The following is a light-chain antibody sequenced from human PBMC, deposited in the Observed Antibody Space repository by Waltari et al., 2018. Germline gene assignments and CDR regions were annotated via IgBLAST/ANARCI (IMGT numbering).Light chain of an antibody. V-gene: IGKV2-30*02. CDR3: MQASHWPAT. CDR1: QGLVHSDGNTY. Sequence: DVVMTQSPLSLPVTLGQPASISCTSSQGLVHSDGNTYLNWFHQRPGQSPRRLIYQVSDRDSGVPDRFSGSGSGTDFTLTISRVEADDVGFYYCMQASHWPATFGQGSALEI. J-gene: IGKJ2*01. CDR2: QVS.